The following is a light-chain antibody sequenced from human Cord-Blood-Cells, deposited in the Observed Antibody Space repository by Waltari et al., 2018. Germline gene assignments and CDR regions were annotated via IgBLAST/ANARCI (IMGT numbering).Light chain of an antibody. J-gene: IGKJ3*01. Sequence: DIQMTQSPSSLSASVGDRVTITCRASQSISSYLNWYQQKPGKAPKLLIYAAPSLQSGVPSRFSGSGSGTDFTLTISSLQPEDFATYYCQQSYSTPFTFGPGTKVEIK. CDR2: AAP. V-gene: IGKV1-39*01. CDR3: QQSYSTPFT. CDR1: QSISSY.